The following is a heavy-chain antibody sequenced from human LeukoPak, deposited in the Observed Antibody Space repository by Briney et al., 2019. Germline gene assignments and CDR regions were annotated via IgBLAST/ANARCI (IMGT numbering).Heavy chain of an antibody. V-gene: IGHV3-30*09. CDR2: ISYDGSNK. CDR3: ARPLSNGYFHDSGGYYPYAMDV. D-gene: IGHD3-22*01. CDR1: GYTFTGYY. J-gene: IGHJ6*02. Sequence: SCKASGYTFTGYYMHWVRQAPCKGLEWVAVISYDGSNKFYADSVKGRFAISRDNSKNTLYLQMNSLRGYDSAVYYCARPLSNGYFHDSGGYYPYAMDVWGQGTTVTVSS.